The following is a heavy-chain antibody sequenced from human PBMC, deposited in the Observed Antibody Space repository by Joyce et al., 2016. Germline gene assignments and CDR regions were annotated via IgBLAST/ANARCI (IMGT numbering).Heavy chain of an antibody. CDR2: INCNRGST. J-gene: IGHJ3*02. CDR1: GYTFSDYY. CDR3: AVWRVPADKLSSDAFDI. Sequence: QAQLVQSGAEVQRPGTSVKVSCKASGYTFSDYYMHWVRQAGGQGLELMGRINCNRGSTTYPQKFQGRITMTRDSGTVYMELSSLRSDDTAIYYCAVWRVPADKLSSDAFDIWGQGTMIVVSS. V-gene: IGHV1-2*06. D-gene: IGHD2-2*01.